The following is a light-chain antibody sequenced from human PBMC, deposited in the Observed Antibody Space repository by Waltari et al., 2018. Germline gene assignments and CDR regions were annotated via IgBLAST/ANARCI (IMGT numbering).Light chain of an antibody. CDR2: EDD. V-gene: IGLV6-57*01. CDR1: SGTFAAAY. Sequence: FMLTQPHSVSGSPGKTVTISCTRSSGTFAAAYVQWYQQRPGSSPITVIYEDDKRTSGVPYRFSGSVDMSANSASLTISGLKPEDEADYFCQSYDSSSVVFGGGTKLTVL. CDR3: QSYDSSSVV. J-gene: IGLJ2*01.